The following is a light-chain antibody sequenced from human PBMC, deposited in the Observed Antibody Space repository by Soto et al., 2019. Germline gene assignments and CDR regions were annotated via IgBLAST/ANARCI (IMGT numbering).Light chain of an antibody. CDR3: QQYNNWPFS. CDR2: DVS. CDR1: QGVTTN. V-gene: IGKV3-15*01. Sequence: EILMTQSPATLSVSPGERATLSCRAGQGVTTNFAWYQQKPGQAPRLPIYDVSIRASGVPARFSGAGSETDFTLTINGLQSEDFAVYFCQQYNNWPFSFGQGTRLEIK. J-gene: IGKJ5*01.